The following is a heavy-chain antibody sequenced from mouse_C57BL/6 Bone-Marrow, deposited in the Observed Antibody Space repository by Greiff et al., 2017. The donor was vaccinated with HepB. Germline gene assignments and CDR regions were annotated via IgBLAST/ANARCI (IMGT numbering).Heavy chain of an antibody. CDR1: GFTFTDYY. D-gene: IGHD2-3*01. CDR3: ASDDGYPYFDV. V-gene: IGHV7-3*01. CDR2: IRNKANGYTT. Sequence: EVMLVESGGGLVQPGGSLSLSCAASGFTFTDYYMSWVRQPPGKALEWLGFIRNKANGYTTEYSASVKGRFTISRDNSQSILYLQMNALRAEDSATYDCASDDGYPYFDVWGTGTTVTVSS. J-gene: IGHJ1*03.